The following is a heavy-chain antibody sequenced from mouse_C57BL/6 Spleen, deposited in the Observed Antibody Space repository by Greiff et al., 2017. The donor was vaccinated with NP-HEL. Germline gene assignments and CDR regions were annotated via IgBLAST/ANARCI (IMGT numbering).Heavy chain of an antibody. CDR1: GFTFSSYA. CDR2: ISDGGSYT. Sequence: DVQLVESGGGLVKPGGSLKLSCAASGFTFSSYAMSWVRQTPEKRLEWVATISDGGSYTYYPDNVKGRFTISRDNAKNNLYLQMSHLKSEDTAMYYCARDSIAYYFDYWGQGTTLTVSS. CDR3: ARDSIAYYFDY. J-gene: IGHJ2*01. V-gene: IGHV5-4*01.